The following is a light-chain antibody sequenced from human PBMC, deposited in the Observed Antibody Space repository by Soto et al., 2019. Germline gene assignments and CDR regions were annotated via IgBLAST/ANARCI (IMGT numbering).Light chain of an antibody. CDR1: SSDVGSYNL. V-gene: IGLV2-23*03. Sequence: QSALTQPASVPGSPGQSITISCTGTSSDVGSYNLVSWYQQHPGKAPKLMIYEGSKRPSGVSNRFSGSKSGNTASLTISGLQAEDEADYCCCSYAGSSTFSYVFGTGTKLTVL. CDR3: CSYAGSSTFSYV. J-gene: IGLJ1*01. CDR2: EGS.